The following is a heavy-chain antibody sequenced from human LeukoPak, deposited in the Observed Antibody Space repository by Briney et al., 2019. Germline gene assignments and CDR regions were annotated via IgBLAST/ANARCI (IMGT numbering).Heavy chain of an antibody. J-gene: IGHJ4*02. CDR3: AKDRVPNSSGWYGFDY. D-gene: IGHD6-19*01. CDR1: GFTFSTHW. V-gene: IGHV3-30*18. Sequence: GGSLRLSCAASGFTFSTHWMHWVRQAPGKGLEWVAVISYDGSNKYYADSVKGRFTISRDNSKNTLYLQMNSLRAEDTAVYYCAKDRVPNSSGWYGFDYWGQGTLVTVSS. CDR2: ISYDGSNK.